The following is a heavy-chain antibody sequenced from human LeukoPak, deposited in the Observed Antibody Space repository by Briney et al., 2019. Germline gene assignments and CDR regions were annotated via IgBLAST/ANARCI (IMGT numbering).Heavy chain of an antibody. J-gene: IGHJ4*02. CDR2: IWYDGSNK. CDR3: ARGPTAAKAVDFDY. V-gene: IGHV3-33*01. D-gene: IGHD6-13*01. CDR1: GSTFSSYG. Sequence: GGSLRLSCAASGSTFSSYGMHWVRQAPGKGLEWVAVIWYDGSNKYYADSVKGRFTISRDNSKNTLYLQMNSLRAEDTAVYYCARGPTAAKAVDFDYWGQGTLVTVSS.